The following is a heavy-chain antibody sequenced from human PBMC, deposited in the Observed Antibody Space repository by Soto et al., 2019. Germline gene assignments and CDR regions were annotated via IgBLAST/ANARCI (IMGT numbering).Heavy chain of an antibody. CDR2: IYTSGST. V-gene: IGHV4-4*07. Sequence: SETLSLTCTVSGGSISSYHWSWIRQPAGKGLEWIGRIYTSGSTNYNPSLKSRVTMSVDTSKNQFSLKLSSVTAADTAVYYCAREGCSGGSCYEGYYYYGMDVWGQGTTVTVSS. J-gene: IGHJ6*02. CDR3: AREGCSGGSCYEGYYYYGMDV. D-gene: IGHD2-15*01. CDR1: GGSISSYH.